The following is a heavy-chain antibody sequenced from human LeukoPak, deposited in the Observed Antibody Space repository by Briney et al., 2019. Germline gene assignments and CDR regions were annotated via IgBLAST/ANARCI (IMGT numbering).Heavy chain of an antibody. D-gene: IGHD6-13*01. V-gene: IGHV3-74*01. CDR2: INSDGRST. CDR1: GFTFSSYW. J-gene: IGHJ4*02. CDR3: ARVYSSSPI. Sequence: GGALRLSCADSGFTFSSYWMHRVRQAPGKGLLWVSRINSDGRSTSYAESVKGRFTISRDNAKNTLYLQMNSLRAEDTAVYYCARVYSSSPIWGQGTLVTVSS.